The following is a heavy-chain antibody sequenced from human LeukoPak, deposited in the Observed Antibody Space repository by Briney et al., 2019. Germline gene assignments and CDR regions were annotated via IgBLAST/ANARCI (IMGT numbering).Heavy chain of an antibody. J-gene: IGHJ4*02. D-gene: IGHD3-10*01. CDR3: TTGGHYFGS. Sequence: GGSLRLSCVASGVTIRDAWMSWVRQAPGKGLEWVGRIKSKSDGGTTDYAAPVTDRFIISRDDSKNALFLQMNSLEADDTAVYYCTTGGHYFGSWGQGTLVIVSS. CDR1: GVTIRDAW. CDR2: IKSKSDGGTT. V-gene: IGHV3-15*01.